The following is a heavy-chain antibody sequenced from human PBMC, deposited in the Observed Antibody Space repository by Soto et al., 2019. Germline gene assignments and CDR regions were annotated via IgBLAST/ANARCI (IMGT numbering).Heavy chain of an antibody. Sequence: SETLSLTCAVYGGSFSGYYWSWIRQPPGKGLEWIGEINHSGSTNYNPSLKSRVTISVDTSKNQFSLKLSSVTAADTAVYYCARGERRYSSSWYYYYYMDVWGKGTTVTAP. D-gene: IGHD6-13*01. CDR3: ARGERRYSSSWYYYYYMDV. V-gene: IGHV4-34*01. CDR2: INHSGST. CDR1: GGSFSGYY. J-gene: IGHJ6*03.